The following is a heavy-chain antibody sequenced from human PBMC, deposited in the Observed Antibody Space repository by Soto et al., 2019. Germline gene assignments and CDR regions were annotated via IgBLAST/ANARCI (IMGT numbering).Heavy chain of an antibody. CDR1: GFTFSSYA. J-gene: IGHJ3*02. V-gene: IGHV3-23*01. Sequence: QPGGSLRLSCAASGFTFSSYAMSWVRQAPGKGLEWVSAISGSGGSTYYADSVKGRFTISRDNSKNTLYLQMNSLRAEDTAVYYCVKDPPPSDIVVVPAPDAFDIWGQGTMVTVSS. CDR3: VKDPPPSDIVVVPAPDAFDI. D-gene: IGHD2-2*01. CDR2: ISGSGGST.